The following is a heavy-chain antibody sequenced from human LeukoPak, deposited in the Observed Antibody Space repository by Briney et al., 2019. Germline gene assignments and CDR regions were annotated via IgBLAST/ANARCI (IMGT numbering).Heavy chain of an antibody. CDR1: GGTFGSYA. CDR3: ARDRTHYYDSSGETYGMDV. J-gene: IGHJ6*02. Sequence: ASVKVSCKASGGTFGSYAISWVRQAPGQGLEWMGGIIPIFGTANYAQKFQGRVTITADESTSTAYMELSSLRSEDTAVYYCARDRTHYYDSSGETYGMDVWGQGTTVTVSS. D-gene: IGHD3-22*01. CDR2: IIPIFGTA. V-gene: IGHV1-69*13.